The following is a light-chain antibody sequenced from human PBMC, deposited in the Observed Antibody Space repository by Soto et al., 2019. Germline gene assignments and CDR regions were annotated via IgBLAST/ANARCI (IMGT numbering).Light chain of an antibody. CDR1: QGIGTY. CDR2: ASS. V-gene: IGKV1-9*01. J-gene: IGKJ1*01. Sequence: DIQMTQSPSTLSASVGDTVTVTCRASQGIGTYLVWYQQKSGKAPTVLIYASSTLQTGVPSRFSGSGSGTDFSLTISSLHPEDVATYYCQQVDSYPRTFGQGTKVDIK. CDR3: QQVDSYPRT.